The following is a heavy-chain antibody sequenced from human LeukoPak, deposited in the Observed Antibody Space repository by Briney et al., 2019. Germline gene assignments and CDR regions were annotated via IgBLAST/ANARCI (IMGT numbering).Heavy chain of an antibody. CDR1: DGSISSSSSS. V-gene: IGHV4-39*01. CDR2: IYYSGST. J-gene: IGHJ4*02. D-gene: IGHD2-15*01. CDR3: ARRGGGSWYYFDY. Sequence: SETLSLTCTVSDGSISSSSSSWDWIRQPPGKGLEWIGNIYYSGSTNYNASLKSRVTISVDTSKNQFSLKLSSVTAADTALYYCARRGGGSWYYFDYWGQGTLVTVSS.